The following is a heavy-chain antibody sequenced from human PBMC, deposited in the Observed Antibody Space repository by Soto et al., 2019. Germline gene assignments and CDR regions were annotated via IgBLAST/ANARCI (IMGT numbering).Heavy chain of an antibody. Sequence: QVQLVESGGGVVQPGRSLRLSCAGSGFSFINSAMHWVRQAPGKGLEWVAFISHDGSNKYYADSVKGRFSISRDNSKNTLHLQVNDLRAEDTAVYYCARTRVGEFWVDYWGQGTLVTVSS. D-gene: IGHD3-16*01. V-gene: IGHV3-30-3*01. CDR3: ARTRVGEFWVDY. J-gene: IGHJ4*02. CDR1: GFSFINSA. CDR2: ISHDGSNK.